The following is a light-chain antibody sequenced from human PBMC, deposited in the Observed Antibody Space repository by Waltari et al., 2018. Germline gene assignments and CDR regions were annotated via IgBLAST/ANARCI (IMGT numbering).Light chain of an antibody. CDR1: SSDVGNYNF. Sequence: QSALTQPASVSGSPGQSITISCTGSSSDVGNYNFVSWYQQHPDEAPKLVIYEGSKRPSGISILFSGSKSGNTASLTISRLQAEDEADYYCCSYAGSRTPWVFGGGTRVTVL. J-gene: IGLJ3*02. CDR2: EGS. CDR3: CSYAGSRTPWV. V-gene: IGLV2-23*01.